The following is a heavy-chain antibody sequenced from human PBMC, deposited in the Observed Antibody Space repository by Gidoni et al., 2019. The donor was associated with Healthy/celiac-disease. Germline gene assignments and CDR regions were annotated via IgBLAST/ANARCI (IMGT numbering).Heavy chain of an antibody. Sequence: QVQLVESGGGVVQPGRSLRLSCAASGFTFSSYGMHWVRQAPGKGLEWVAVISYDGSNKYYADSVKGRFTISRDNSKNTLYLQMNSLRAEDTAVYYCAKLHYYDGRSDYFDYWGQGTLVTVSS. J-gene: IGHJ4*02. CDR2: ISYDGSNK. D-gene: IGHD3-22*01. CDR3: AKLHYYDGRSDYFDY. V-gene: IGHV3-30*18. CDR1: GFTFSSYG.